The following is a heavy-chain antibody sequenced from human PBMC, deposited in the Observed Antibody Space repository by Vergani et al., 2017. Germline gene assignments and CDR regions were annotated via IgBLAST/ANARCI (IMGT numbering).Heavy chain of an antibody. J-gene: IGHJ4*02. CDR3: DSMTTAILFGY. Sequence: QVQLQESGPGLVKPSQTLSLTCTVSGGSISSGDYYWSWIRQPPGKGLEWIGYIYYSGSTYYNPSLKSLVTISVDTSKNQFSLKLSSVTAADTAMYYCDSMTTAILFGYWGQGTLVTVSS. CDR2: IYYSGST. CDR1: GGSISSGDYY. D-gene: IGHD4-11*01. V-gene: IGHV4-30-4*08.